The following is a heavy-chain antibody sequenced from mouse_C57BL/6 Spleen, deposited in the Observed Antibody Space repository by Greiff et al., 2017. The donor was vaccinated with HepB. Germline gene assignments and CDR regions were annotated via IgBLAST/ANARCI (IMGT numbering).Heavy chain of an antibody. J-gene: IGHJ4*01. CDR1: GFTFSSYT. D-gene: IGHD2-3*01. V-gene: IGHV5-9*01. Sequence: EVNLVESGGGLVKPGGSLKLSCAASGFTFSSYTMSWVRQTPEKRLEWVATISGGGGNTYYPDSVKGRFTISRDNAKSTLYLQMSSLRSEDTALYYCARQDGYYYAMDYWGQGTSVTVSS. CDR2: ISGGGGNT. CDR3: ARQDGYYYAMDY.